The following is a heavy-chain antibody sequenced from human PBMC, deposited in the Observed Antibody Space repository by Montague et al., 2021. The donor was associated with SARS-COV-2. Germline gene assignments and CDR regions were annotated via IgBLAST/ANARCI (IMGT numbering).Heavy chain of an antibody. CDR3: ARDRSYYDILTGYYTICYFDY. V-gene: IGHV3-48*03. J-gene: IGHJ4*02. D-gene: IGHD3-9*01. Sequence: SLRLSCAASGFTFSSYEMNWVRQAPGKGLEWVSYISSSGSTIYYADSVKGRFTISRDNAKNSLYLQMNSLRAEDTAVYYCARDRSYYDILTGYYTICYFDYWGQGTQVTVSS. CDR1: GFTFSSYE. CDR2: ISSSGSTI.